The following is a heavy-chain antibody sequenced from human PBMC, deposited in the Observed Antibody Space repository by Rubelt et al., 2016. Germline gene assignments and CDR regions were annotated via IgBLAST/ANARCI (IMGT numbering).Heavy chain of an antibody. V-gene: IGHV4-30-2*01. CDR3: AGDRAGSSSS. CDR2: VFHSGDT. D-gene: IGHD6-6*01. Sequence: QVQLRVSGSGLVKATQTLSLTCAVSGAYITNDGSSWNWIRQPPGKGLEWIGYVFHSGDTVYNLSLKSRVTMSLDRSKNQFSLKLSSVTAAGTAVYYCAGDRAGSSSSWGQGTLVTVSS. J-gene: IGHJ4*02. CDR1: GAYITNDGSS.